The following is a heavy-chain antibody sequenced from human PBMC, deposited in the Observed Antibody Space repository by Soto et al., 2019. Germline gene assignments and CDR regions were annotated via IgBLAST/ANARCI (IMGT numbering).Heavy chain of an antibody. Sequence: QVHLQQWGAGLLKPSETLSLTCAVYGGSFSGYYWSWIRQPPGKGLEWIGEINNGGSSNYNPSLKGRGSRSVGTSNNQFSLKLTSVTAADTAVYYCARGRGDGYNQNWYFDLWGRGTLVTVSS. CDR3: ARGRGDGYNQNWYFDL. D-gene: IGHD3-10*01. CDR2: INNGGSS. CDR1: GGSFSGYY. J-gene: IGHJ2*01. V-gene: IGHV4-34*01.